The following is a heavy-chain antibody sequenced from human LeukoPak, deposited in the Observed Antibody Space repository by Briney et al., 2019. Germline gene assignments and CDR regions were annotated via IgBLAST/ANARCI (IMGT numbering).Heavy chain of an antibody. J-gene: IGHJ4*02. CDR3: ATEPSYGDSPFDY. Sequence: GGSLRLSCAASGFTFSTYAMSWVRQAAGKGLEWVSLISGSGGGTYYADSVKGRFTISRDNAKNSLYLQMNSLRAEDTAVYYCATEPSYGDSPFDYWGQGTLVTVSS. CDR2: ISGSGGGT. CDR1: GFTFSTYA. V-gene: IGHV3-23*01. D-gene: IGHD4-17*01.